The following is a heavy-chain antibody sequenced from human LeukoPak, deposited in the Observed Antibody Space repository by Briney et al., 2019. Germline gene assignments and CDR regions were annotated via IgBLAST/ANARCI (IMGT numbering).Heavy chain of an antibody. J-gene: IGHJ4*02. V-gene: IGHV2-5*02. Sequence: ESGPTLIKPTQPLTLTFSFSGFSRTSGGEGGAWIGQPPGKAPEWLALIYWDDEKGFSPSRQNSLTVSKDTSKNQVVLSMTKMDPLDTGTYYCAHTRHGATPTRLDFWGQGILVVVS. CDR3: AHTRHGATPTRLDF. CDR1: GFSRTSGGEG. D-gene: IGHD4/OR15-4a*01. CDR2: IYWDDEK.